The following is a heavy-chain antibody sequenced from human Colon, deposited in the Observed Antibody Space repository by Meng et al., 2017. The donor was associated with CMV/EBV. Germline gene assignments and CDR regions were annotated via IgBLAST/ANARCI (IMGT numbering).Heavy chain of an antibody. CDR3: ARDLRLTTSYFDRPWDYSFDY. J-gene: IGHJ4*02. Sequence: YDMHWIRQGPGKGPEWVAVISSDGSNKYYPESGRGRFTISRDNSENTLYLHLDTLTAEDTAVYYCARDLRLTTSYFDRPWDYSFDYWGQGTLVTVSS. V-gene: IGHV3-30-3*01. D-gene: IGHD3-22*01. CDR1: YD. CDR2: ISSDGSNK.